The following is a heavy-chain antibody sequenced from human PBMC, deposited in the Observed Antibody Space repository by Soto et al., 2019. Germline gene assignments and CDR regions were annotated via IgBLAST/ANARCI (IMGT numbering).Heavy chain of an antibody. CDR3: ARGIAAAGTVPGY. J-gene: IGHJ4*02. CDR1: GGSISSYY. V-gene: IGHV4-59*01. CDR2: IYYSGST. Sequence: SETLSLTCTVSGGSISSYYWSWIRQPPGKGLEWIGYIYYSGSTNYNPSLKSRVTISVDTSKNQFSLKLSSVTAADTAVYYCARGIAAAGTVPGYWGQGTLVTVSS. D-gene: IGHD6-13*01.